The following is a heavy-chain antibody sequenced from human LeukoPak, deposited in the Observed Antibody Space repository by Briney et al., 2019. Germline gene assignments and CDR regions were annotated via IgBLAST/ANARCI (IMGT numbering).Heavy chain of an antibody. Sequence: SETLSLTCAVYGGSFSGYYWSWIRQPPGKGLEWIGEINHSGSTNYNPSLKTRVTMSVDTSKNQFSLKLSSVTAADTAVYYCARDGYYGSGSYQIINYWGQGTLVTVSS. D-gene: IGHD3-10*01. CDR2: INHSGST. CDR1: GGSFSGYY. CDR3: ARDGYYGSGSYQIINY. J-gene: IGHJ4*02. V-gene: IGHV4-34*01.